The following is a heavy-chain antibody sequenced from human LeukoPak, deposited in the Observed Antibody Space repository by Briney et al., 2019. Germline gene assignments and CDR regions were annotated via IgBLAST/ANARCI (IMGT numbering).Heavy chain of an antibody. CDR2: IYYSGST. CDR3: ARVDPYYYDSSGASGYYFDY. V-gene: IGHV4-61*08. Sequence: SETLSFTCTVSGGSIISHDYYWAWIRQPPGKGLEWVGYIYYSGSTNYNPSLKSRVTISVDTSKNQFSLKLSSVTAADTAVSYCARVDPYYYDSSGASGYYFDYWGQGTLVTVSS. D-gene: IGHD3-22*01. CDR1: GGSIISHDYY. J-gene: IGHJ4*02.